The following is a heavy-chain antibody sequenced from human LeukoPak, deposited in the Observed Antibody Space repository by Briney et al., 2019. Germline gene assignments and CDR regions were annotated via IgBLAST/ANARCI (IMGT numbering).Heavy chain of an antibody. J-gene: IGHJ4*02. Sequence: PSETLCLTCTVSGGSISSGGYYWSWIRQHPGKGLEWIGYIYYSGSTYYNPSLKSRVTISVDTSKNQFFLKLSSVTAADTAVYYCARTIVGAIRYYFDFWGQGTLVTVSS. CDR1: GGSISSGGYY. CDR3: ARTIVGAIRYYFDF. CDR2: IYYSGST. V-gene: IGHV4-31*03. D-gene: IGHD1-26*01.